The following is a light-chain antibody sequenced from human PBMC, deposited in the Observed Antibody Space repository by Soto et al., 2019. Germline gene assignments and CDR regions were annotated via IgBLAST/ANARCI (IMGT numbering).Light chain of an antibody. CDR1: SSNIGANYD. CDR2: GNT. CDR3: QSHDSKLDSVV. J-gene: IGLJ2*01. Sequence: QSVLTQPTSVCGAPGQTVTISCTGSSSNIGANYDVNWYQQLPGTAPKVLIYGNTNRPSGVPDRFSASKSGTSASLGIAGLQAEDEADYYCQSHDSKLDSVVFGGGTKLTVL. V-gene: IGLV1-40*01.